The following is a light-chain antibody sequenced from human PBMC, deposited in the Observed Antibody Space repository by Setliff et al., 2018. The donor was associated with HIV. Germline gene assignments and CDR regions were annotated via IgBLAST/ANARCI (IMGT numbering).Light chain of an antibody. Sequence: SYELTQPPSVSVSPGQTASITCSGAKLGDKYACWYQQKPGQSPVLVIYQGNKRPSGIPERFSGSNSGNTATLTISGTQAMDEADYFCQAWDSSTYVFGTGTKVTV. J-gene: IGLJ1*01. CDR3: QAWDSSTYV. CDR1: KLGDKY. V-gene: IGLV3-1*01. CDR2: QGN.